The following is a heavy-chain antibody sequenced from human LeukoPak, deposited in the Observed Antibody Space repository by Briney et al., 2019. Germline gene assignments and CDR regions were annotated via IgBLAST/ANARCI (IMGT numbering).Heavy chain of an antibody. J-gene: IGHJ3*02. D-gene: IGHD6-13*01. CDR2: INLNSGGT. Sequence: GASVTVSCKASGYTFTGYYMHWVRQAPGQGLEWMGWINLNSGGTNYAQKFQGRVTMTRDTSISTAYMELSRLRFDDTAVYYCARGTSDGIAAAVPFDIWGQGTMVTVSS. CDR1: GYTFTGYY. CDR3: ARGTSDGIAAAVPFDI. V-gene: IGHV1-2*02.